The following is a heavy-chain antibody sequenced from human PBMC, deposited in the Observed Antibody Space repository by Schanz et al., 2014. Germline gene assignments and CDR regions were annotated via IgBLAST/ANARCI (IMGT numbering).Heavy chain of an antibody. J-gene: IGHJ4*02. Sequence: VQLVESGGGVVQPGRSLRLSCAASGFTVSDNYMTWVRQAPGKGLEWVSVIYSGGSTYYADSVKGRFTISRDNAKSSLFLQMNSLRAEDTAVYYCVREVGAAAGLAWGLDYWGRGTLVTVSS. CDR2: IYSGGST. CDR1: GFTVSDNY. CDR3: VREVGAAAGLAWGLDY. V-gene: IGHV3-66*01. D-gene: IGHD6-13*01.